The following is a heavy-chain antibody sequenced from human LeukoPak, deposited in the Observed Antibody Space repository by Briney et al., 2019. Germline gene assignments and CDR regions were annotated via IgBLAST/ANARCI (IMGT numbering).Heavy chain of an antibody. V-gene: IGHV1-18*01. CDR3: ARDPKLNYYDSSGPVDY. D-gene: IGHD3-22*01. CDR2: ISAYNGNT. CDR1: GYTFTSYG. Sequence: ASEKVSCKASGYTFTSYGISWVRQAPGQGLEWMGWISAYNGNTNYAQKLQGRVTMTTDTSTSTAYMELRSLRSDDTAVYYCARDPKLNYYDSSGPVDYWGQGTLVTVSS. J-gene: IGHJ4*02.